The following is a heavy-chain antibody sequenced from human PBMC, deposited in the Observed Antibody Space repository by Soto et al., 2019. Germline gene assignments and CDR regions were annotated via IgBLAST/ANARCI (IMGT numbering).Heavy chain of an antibody. CDR2: IYYSGST. V-gene: IGHV4-31*03. J-gene: IGHJ5*02. D-gene: IGHD3-10*01. CDR1: GGSISSGGYY. CDR3: ARDRVRGVHNWFDP. Sequence: SETLSLTCTVSGGSISSGGYYWSWIRQHPGKGLEWIGYIYYSGSTYYNPSLKSRVTISVDTSKNQFSLKLSSVTAADTAVYYCARDRVRGVHNWFDPWGQGTLVTVSS.